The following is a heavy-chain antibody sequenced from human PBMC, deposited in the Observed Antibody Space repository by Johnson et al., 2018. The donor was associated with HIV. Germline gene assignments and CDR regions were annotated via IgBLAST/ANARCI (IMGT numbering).Heavy chain of an antibody. Sequence: QVQLVESGGGVVQPGRSLRLSCAASGFTFSSYGMHWVRQAPGKGLEWVAVISYDGSNKYYADSVKGRFTISRDNSKNKLYLQMNSLRAEDTAVYYCAKNGGVGGGSSNGAFDIWGQGTMVTVSS. CDR2: ISYDGSNK. CDR3: AKNGGVGGGSSNGAFDI. J-gene: IGHJ3*02. D-gene: IGHD2-15*01. CDR1: GFTFSSYG. V-gene: IGHV3-30*18.